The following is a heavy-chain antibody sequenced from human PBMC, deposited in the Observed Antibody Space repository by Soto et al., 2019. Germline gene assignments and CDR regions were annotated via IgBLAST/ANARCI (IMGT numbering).Heavy chain of an antibody. V-gene: IGHV3-30-3*01. CDR1: GFTFSTFA. Sequence: QVHLVESGGGVVQPGRSLRLSCAASGFTFSTFALHWVRQAPGEGLEWVALISHDGRIEKYADSVKGRFTISRDSSKNTLYMQMDSLRHEDTDVYYCARDGLPDDSRSGGYWFDTWGQGTQSTVSS. CDR2: ISHDGRIE. J-gene: IGHJ5*02. D-gene: IGHD3-3*01. CDR3: ARDGLPDDSRSGGYWFDT.